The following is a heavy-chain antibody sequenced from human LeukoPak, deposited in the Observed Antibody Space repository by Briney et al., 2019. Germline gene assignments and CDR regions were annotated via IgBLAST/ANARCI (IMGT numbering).Heavy chain of an antibody. CDR1: GGSFSGYY. V-gene: IGHV4-34*01. D-gene: IGHD3-10*01. Sequence: SETLSLTCAVYGGSFSGYYWSWIRQPPGKGLEWIGEINHSGSTNYNPSLKSRVTISVDTSKNQFPLKLSSVTAADTAVYYCARGGGSGSCKEIDYWGQGTLVTVSS. J-gene: IGHJ4*02. CDR3: ARGGGSGSCKEIDY. CDR2: INHSGST.